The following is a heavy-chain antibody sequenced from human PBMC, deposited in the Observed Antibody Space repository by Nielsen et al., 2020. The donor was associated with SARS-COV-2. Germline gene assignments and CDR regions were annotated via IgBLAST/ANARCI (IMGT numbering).Heavy chain of an antibody. CDR3: ARVFIHYDSSGYYSPLGYFDY. D-gene: IGHD3-22*01. V-gene: IGHV1-69*13. J-gene: IGHJ4*02. Sequence: SVQVSCKASGGTFSSYAISWVRQAPGQGLEWMGGIIPIFGTANYAQKFQGRVTITADESTSTAYMELSSLRSEDTAVYYCARVFIHYDSSGYYSPLGYFDYWGQGTLVTVSS. CDR1: GGTFSSYA. CDR2: IIPIFGTA.